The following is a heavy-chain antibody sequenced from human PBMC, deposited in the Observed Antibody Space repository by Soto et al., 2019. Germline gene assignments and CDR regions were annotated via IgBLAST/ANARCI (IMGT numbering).Heavy chain of an antibody. V-gene: IGHV3-30*09. J-gene: IGHJ4*02. CDR3: ARAFSGSYPNFDY. CDR2: ITYDGANG. Sequence: QIQLVESGGGVVQPGGSLRLSCLASGFIFRSYAMHWVRQAPGKGLEWVAVITYDGANGYYADSVRGRFAISRDNSKSTLFLQMNSLRPEDTAVYYWARAFSGSYPNFDYWGQGTLVTVSS. CDR1: GFIFRSYA. D-gene: IGHD1-26*01.